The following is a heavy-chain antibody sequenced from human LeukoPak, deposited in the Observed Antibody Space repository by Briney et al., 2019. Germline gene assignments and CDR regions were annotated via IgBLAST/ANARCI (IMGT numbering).Heavy chain of an antibody. D-gene: IGHD3-9*01. CDR1: GCSISSGDYY. J-gene: IGHJ6*03. V-gene: IGHV4-30-4*08. Sequence: SETLSLTCTVSGCSISSGDYYWSWIRQPPGKGLEWIGYIYYSGSTYYNPSLKSRVTISVDTSKTQFSLKLSSVTAADTAVYYCARDLKPRGYYLYMDVWGKGTTVTVSS. CDR2: IYYSGST. CDR3: ARDLKPRGYYLYMDV.